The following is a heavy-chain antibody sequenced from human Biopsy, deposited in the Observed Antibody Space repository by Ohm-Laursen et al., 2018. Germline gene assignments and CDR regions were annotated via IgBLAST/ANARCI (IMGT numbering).Heavy chain of an antibody. J-gene: IGHJ6*02. Sequence: SETLSLTCAVYGESFNGCYWSWIRQTPGKGLEWIGEINHSGRTNYNPSLKSRVTISVDTSKNQFSLKVRSVTAADMAVYYCVRGVDYYDPYHYYALDVWGQGTTVTVSS. V-gene: IGHV4-34*01. CDR2: INHSGRT. D-gene: IGHD3-22*01. CDR3: VRGVDYYDPYHYYALDV. CDR1: GESFNGCY.